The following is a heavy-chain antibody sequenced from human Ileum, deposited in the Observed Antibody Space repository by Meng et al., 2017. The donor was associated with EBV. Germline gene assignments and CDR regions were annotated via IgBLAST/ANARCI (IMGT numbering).Heavy chain of an antibody. CDR1: GGSFCGYY. CDR3: ARCRSQGRGGLVH. D-gene: IGHD3-10*01. CDR2: SHHSGST. V-gene: IGHV4-34*01. J-gene: IGHJ4*02. Sequence: QMTLQHAGERLLEPLEALSLCCAVDGGSFCGYYWSWIRQTPGKGLEWIGDSHHSGSTNYHPSLKSRVTISVDTSKNQFSLMLSSVTAADTAVYYWARCRSQGRGGLVHWGQGTLVTVSS.